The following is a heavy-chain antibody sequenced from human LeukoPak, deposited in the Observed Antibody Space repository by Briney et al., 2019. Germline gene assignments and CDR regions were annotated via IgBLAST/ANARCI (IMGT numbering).Heavy chain of an antibody. D-gene: IGHD3-3*01. CDR3: ARGPSWSYFDY. J-gene: IGHJ4*02. Sequence: ETLSLTCTVSGGSISSGGYYWSWIRQPPAKGLEWIGYIYNTGSTNYNPSLKSRVTISVDTSKNQFSLKLSSVTAADTAVYYCARGPSWSYFDYWGQGTLVTVSS. CDR2: IYNTGST. V-gene: IGHV4-61*08. CDR1: GGSISSGGYY.